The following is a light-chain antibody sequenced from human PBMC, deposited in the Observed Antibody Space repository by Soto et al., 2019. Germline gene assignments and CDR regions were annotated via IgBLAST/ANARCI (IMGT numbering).Light chain of an antibody. CDR1: SNDIGAYNY. J-gene: IGLJ2*01. CDR3: SSYTSSSTRV. CDR2: DVN. V-gene: IGLV2-14*01. Sequence: QSVLTQPASVSGSPGQSITISCTGTSNDIGAYNYVSWYQQHPGKAPKLMIYDVNKRPSGVSNRFSGSKSGNTASLTISGLQSEDEADYYCSSYTSSSTRVFGGGTKLTVL.